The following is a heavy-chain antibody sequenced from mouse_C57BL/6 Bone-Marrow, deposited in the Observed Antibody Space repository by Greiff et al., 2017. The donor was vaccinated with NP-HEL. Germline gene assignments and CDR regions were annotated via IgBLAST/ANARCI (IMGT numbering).Heavy chain of an antibody. CDR3: ARYYSNSYFDY. D-gene: IGHD2-5*01. Sequence: QVQLQQSGAELVKPGASVKISCKASGYAFSSYWMNWVKQRPGKGLEWIGKIYPGDGDTNYNGKFKGKATLTADKSSSTAYMQLSSLTSEDSAVYFCARYYSNSYFDYWGQGTTLTVSS. J-gene: IGHJ2*01. CDR2: IYPGDGDT. V-gene: IGHV1-80*01. CDR1: GYAFSSYW.